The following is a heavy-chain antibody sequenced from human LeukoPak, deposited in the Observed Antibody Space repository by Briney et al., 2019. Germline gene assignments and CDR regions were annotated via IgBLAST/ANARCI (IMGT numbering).Heavy chain of an antibody. CDR3: AKDVRGYSYGYDAFDI. J-gene: IGHJ3*02. V-gene: IGHV3-23*01. Sequence: PGGSLRLSCAASGSTFGSYAMSWVRQAPGEGLEWVSAISGSGAGTYYADSVKGRFTISRDNSKNTLYLQMHSLRVEDTAVYYCAKDVRGYSYGYDAFDIWGQGTMVTVSS. D-gene: IGHD5-18*01. CDR1: GSTFGSYA. CDR2: ISGSGAGT.